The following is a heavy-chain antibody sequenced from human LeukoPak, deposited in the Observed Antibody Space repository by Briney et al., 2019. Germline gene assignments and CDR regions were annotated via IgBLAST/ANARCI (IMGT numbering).Heavy chain of an antibody. V-gene: IGHV1-18*01. CDR3: ARGNPSKEAAAGNGGWFDP. J-gene: IGHJ5*02. CDR2: ISAYNDNT. D-gene: IGHD6-13*01. CDR1: GYTFTSYG. Sequence: ASVKVSCKASGYTFTSYGISWVRQAPGQGLEWMGWISAYNDNTNYAQKLQGRVTMTTDTSTSTAYMELRSLRSDDTAVYYCARGNPSKEAAAGNGGWFDPWGQGTLVTVSS.